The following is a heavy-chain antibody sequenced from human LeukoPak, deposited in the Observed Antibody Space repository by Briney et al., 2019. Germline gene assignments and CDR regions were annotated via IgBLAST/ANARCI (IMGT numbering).Heavy chain of an antibody. J-gene: IGHJ2*01. D-gene: IGHD3-22*01. CDR1: GGSISSYY. CDR2: IYYSGST. V-gene: IGHV4-59*01. CDR3: ARSRTGGGYYYWYFDL. Sequence: SETLSLTCTVSGGSISSYYWSWIRQPPGKGLEWIGYIYYSGSTNYNPSLKSRVTISVDTSKNQFSLKLSSVTAADTAVYYCARSRTGGGYYYWYFDLWGCGTLVTVSS.